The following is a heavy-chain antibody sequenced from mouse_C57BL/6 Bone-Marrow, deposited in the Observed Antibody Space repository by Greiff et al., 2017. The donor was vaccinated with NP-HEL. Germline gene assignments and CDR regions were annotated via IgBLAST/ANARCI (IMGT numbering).Heavy chain of an antibody. CDR1: GFTFSDYY. Sequence: EVKLVESEGGLVQPGSSMKLSCTASGFTFSDYYMAWVRQVPEKGLEWVANINHDGSSTYYLDSLKSRFTISRDNAKNILYLQMSSLKSEDTATYYCARDRDGYFAYWGQGTLVTVSA. J-gene: IGHJ3*01. CDR3: ARDRDGYFAY. D-gene: IGHD2-3*01. CDR2: INHDGSST. V-gene: IGHV5-16*01.